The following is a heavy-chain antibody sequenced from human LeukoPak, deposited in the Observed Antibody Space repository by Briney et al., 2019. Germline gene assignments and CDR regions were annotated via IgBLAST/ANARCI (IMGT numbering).Heavy chain of an antibody. CDR3: ARDAAAAGEFDY. V-gene: IGHV3-21*01. Sequence: PGESLRLSCAVSGFTFSSYSMNWVRQAPGKGLEWVSSISSSSSHIYYADSVKGRFTISRDKAKNSLYLQMNSLRAEDTAVYYRARDAAAAGEFDYWGQGTLVTVSS. CDR1: GFTFSSYS. D-gene: IGHD6-13*01. J-gene: IGHJ4*02. CDR2: ISSSSSHI.